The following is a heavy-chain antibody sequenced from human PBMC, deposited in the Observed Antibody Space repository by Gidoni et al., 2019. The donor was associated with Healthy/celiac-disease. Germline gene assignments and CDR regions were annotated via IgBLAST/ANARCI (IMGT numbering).Heavy chain of an antibody. CDR1: GFTFRRYA. J-gene: IGHJ3*02. Sequence: QVQLEESGGGVVQPGRSLRLCCEACGFTFRRYAMHLVRQAPGQGLGWVVVISYDGSNKYYADSVKCRFTISRDNSKNTLYLQMNSLRAEDTAVYYCARDRGETYYYDSSGPAGGAFDIWGQGTMVTVSS. V-gene: IGHV3-30*04. CDR3: ARDRGETYYYDSSGPAGGAFDI. D-gene: IGHD3-22*01. CDR2: ISYDGSNK.